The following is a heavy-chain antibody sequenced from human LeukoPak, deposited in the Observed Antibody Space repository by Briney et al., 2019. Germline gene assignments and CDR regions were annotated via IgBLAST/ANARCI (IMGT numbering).Heavy chain of an antibody. CDR3: SRESQDTAMVWWFDP. Sequence: GASVKVSCKASGYTFTGYYMHWVRQAPGQGLEWMGWINPNSGGTNYAQKFQGRVTMTRDTSISTAYMELSRLRSDDTAVYYCSRESQDTAMVWWFDPWGQGTLVTVSS. J-gene: IGHJ5*02. V-gene: IGHV1-2*02. D-gene: IGHD5-18*01. CDR1: GYTFTGYY. CDR2: INPNSGGT.